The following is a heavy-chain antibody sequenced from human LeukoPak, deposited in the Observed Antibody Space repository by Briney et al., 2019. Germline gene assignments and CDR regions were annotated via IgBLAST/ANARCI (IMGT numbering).Heavy chain of an antibody. J-gene: IGHJ6*03. CDR3: ARKSSPYYYMDV. CDR1: GYSISSGYY. Sequence: SETLSPTCAVFGYSISSGYYWGWIRQPPGKGLEWIGSIYHSGSTYYKPSLKSRVTISVDTSKNQFSLKLSSVTAADTAVYYCARKSSPYYYMDVWGKGTTVTVSS. V-gene: IGHV4-38-2*01. CDR2: IYHSGST.